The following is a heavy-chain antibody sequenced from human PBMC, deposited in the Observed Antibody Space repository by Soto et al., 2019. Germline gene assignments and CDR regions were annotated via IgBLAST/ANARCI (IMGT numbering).Heavy chain of an antibody. CDR1: AGTFSSYA. D-gene: IGHD3-22*01. CDR3: ARDPSYASSGYYQGSWFDP. Sequence: QVQLVQSGAEVKKPGSSVQVSCKASAGTFSSYAITWVRQAPGQGLEWMGGIIPFFGTTNYAPKFQGRVTITADESTSTAYMELSSLISEDTAVYYCARDPSYASSGYYQGSWFDPWGQGTLVTVSS. J-gene: IGHJ5*02. CDR2: IIPFFGTT. V-gene: IGHV1-69*01.